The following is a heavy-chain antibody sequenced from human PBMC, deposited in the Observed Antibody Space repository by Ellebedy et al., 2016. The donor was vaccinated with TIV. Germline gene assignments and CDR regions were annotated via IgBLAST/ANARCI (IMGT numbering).Heavy chain of an antibody. J-gene: IGHJ4*02. CDR2: FYPSGST. CDR3: ARYGFRSGFFDY. CDR1: GGSINSGGYS. V-gene: IGHV4-30-2*01. Sequence: SETLSLTXTVSGGSINSGGYSWSWIRQPPGKGLEWIGYFYPSGSTNYNPSLKSRVTISIDRSKNQFSLRLSSVTAADTSVYYCARYGFRSGFFDYWGQGTLVTVSS. D-gene: IGHD3-3*01.